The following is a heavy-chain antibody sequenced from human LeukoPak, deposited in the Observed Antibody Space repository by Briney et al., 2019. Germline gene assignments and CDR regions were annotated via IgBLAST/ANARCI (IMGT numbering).Heavy chain of an antibody. V-gene: IGHV3-21*01. Sequence: PGGSLRLSCAASGFTFSTYSMNWVRQAPGKGLEWVSSISRSSSYTYFADSVKGRFTISRDDAKNSLYLQMNSLRAEDTAVYYCARPRSDSSGYYYLDYWGQGTLVTVSS. J-gene: IGHJ4*02. CDR3: ARPRSDSSGYYYLDY. D-gene: IGHD3-22*01. CDR2: ISRSSSYT. CDR1: GFTFSTYS.